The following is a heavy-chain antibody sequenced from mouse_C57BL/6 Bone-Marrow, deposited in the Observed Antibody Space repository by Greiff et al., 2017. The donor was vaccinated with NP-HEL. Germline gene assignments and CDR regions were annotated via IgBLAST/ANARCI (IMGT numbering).Heavy chain of an antibody. CDR2: INPYNGGT. J-gene: IGHJ2*01. CDR3: ARTAPHYYYGSSYDY. V-gene: IGHV1-19*01. D-gene: IGHD1-1*01. Sequence: VQLQQSGPVLVKPGASVKMSCKASGYTFTDYYMNWVKQSHGKSLEWIGVINPYNGGTSYNQKFKGKATLTVDKSSSTAYMELNSLTSEDSAVYYCARTAPHYYYGSSYDYWGQGTTLTVSS. CDR1: GYTFTDYY.